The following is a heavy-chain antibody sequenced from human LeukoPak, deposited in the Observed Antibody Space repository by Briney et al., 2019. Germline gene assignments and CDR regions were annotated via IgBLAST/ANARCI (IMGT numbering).Heavy chain of an antibody. CDR3: VVLRLGYCGGGSCSTTDY. CDR1: GFTFSSSA. Sequence: GGSLRLSCSASGFTFSSSAMHWVRQAPGKGLDYLSAISSNGGSTYYADSVRGRFTISRDNSKNTLYLQMSSLRAEDMAVYYCVVLRLGYCGGGSCSTTDYWGQGTLVTVSS. D-gene: IGHD2-15*01. J-gene: IGHJ4*02. CDR2: ISSNGGST. V-gene: IGHV3-64D*09.